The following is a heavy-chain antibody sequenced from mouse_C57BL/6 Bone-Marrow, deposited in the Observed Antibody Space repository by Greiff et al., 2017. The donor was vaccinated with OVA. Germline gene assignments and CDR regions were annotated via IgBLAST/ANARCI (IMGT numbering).Heavy chain of an antibody. J-gene: IGHJ3*01. CDR2: ISGGGGNT. CDR3: ARHYYGSPWFAY. V-gene: IGHV5-9*01. CDR1: GFTFSSYT. D-gene: IGHD1-1*01. Sequence: EVKLDESGGGLVKPGGSLKLSCAASGFTFSSYTMSWVRQTPEKRLEWVATISGGGGNTYYPDSVKGRFTISRDNAKNTLYLQMSSLRSEDTALYYCARHYYGSPWFAYWGQGTLVTVSA.